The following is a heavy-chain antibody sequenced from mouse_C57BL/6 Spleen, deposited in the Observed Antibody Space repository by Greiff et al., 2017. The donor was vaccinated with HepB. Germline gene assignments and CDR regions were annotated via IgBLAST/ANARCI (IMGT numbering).Heavy chain of an antibody. V-gene: IGHV1-64*01. J-gene: IGHJ3*01. CDR3: ARGAYVDYDGPPFAY. Sequence: QVQLQQPGAELVKPGASVKLSCKASGYTFTSYWMHWVKQRPGQGLEWIGMIHPNSGSTNYNEKFKSKATLTVDKSSSTAYMQLSSLTSEDSAVYYCARGAYVDYDGPPFAYWGQGTLVTVSA. CDR2: IHPNSGST. D-gene: IGHD2-4*01. CDR1: GYTFTSYW.